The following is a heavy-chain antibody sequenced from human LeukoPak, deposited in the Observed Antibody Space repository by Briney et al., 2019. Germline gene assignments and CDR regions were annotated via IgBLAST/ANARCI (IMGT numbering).Heavy chain of an antibody. CDR3: ARVSRLDY. J-gene: IGHJ4*02. CDR1: GFTFSSYE. Sequence: PGGSLRLSCAASGFTFSSYEMNWVRQAPGKGLEWVSYISSSSSTIYYADSVKGRFTISRDNAKNSLYLQMNSLRAEDTAVYYCARVSRLDYWGQGTLVTVSS. CDR2: ISSSSSTI. V-gene: IGHV3-48*01.